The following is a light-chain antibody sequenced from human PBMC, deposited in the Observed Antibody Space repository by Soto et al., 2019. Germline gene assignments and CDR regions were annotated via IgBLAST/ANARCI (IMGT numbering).Light chain of an antibody. CDR3: MQALQTPRT. Sequence: DIVMTQSPLSLPVTPGEPASISCRSSQSLLHSNGYNYLDWYLQKPGQSPQLLIYLGSNRASGAPDRFSGRGSGTDFTLKISRVEAEDVGVYYCMQALQTPRTFGQGTKVEI. CDR1: QSLLHSNGYNY. CDR2: LGS. V-gene: IGKV2-28*01. J-gene: IGKJ1*01.